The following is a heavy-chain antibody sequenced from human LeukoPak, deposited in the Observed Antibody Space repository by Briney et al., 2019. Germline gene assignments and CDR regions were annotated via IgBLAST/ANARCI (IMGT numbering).Heavy chain of an antibody. CDR2: VYYSGST. CDR1: GGSIRSDF. CDR3: ARGTGYCSSTSCPYGMDV. D-gene: IGHD2-2*01. V-gene: IGHV4-59*01. Sequence: SETLSLTCTVSGGSIRSDFWSWIRQPPGKGLEWIGYVYYSGSTNYSPSLNSRVTISIDTSKNKFSLKLTSVTAADTAVYYCARGTGYCSSTSCPYGMDVWGQGTTVTVSS. J-gene: IGHJ6*02.